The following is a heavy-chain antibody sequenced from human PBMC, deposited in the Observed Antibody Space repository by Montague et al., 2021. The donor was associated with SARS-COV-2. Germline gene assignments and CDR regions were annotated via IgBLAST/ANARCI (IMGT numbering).Heavy chain of an antibody. Sequence: TLSLTCTVSGGSISSGGYYWSWIRQHPGKGLEWIGYIYYSGSSYYNPSLKSRVTISVDTSKNQFSLKMNSVTAADTAVYYCARSPEHMIILIITSLYWYFDLWGHGNLVTVSS. V-gene: IGHV4-31*03. D-gene: IGHD3-22*01. CDR3: ARSPEHMIILIITSLYWYFDL. CDR1: GGSISSGGYY. J-gene: IGHJ2*01. CDR2: IYYSGSS.